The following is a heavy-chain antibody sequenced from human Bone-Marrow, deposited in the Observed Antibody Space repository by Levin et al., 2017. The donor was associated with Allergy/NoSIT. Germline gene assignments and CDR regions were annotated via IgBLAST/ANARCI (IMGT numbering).Heavy chain of an antibody. D-gene: IGHD2-15*01. J-gene: IGHJ3*02. V-gene: IGHV1-69*13. CDR3: ARDLWKMTGYSSDVFDI. CDR2: IIPMFNTP. Sequence: SVKVSCKVSGGTFSSYGISWVRQAPGQGLEWMGTIIPMFNTPTYAQKFQGRVTITADESTRTVYMDLSSLRHDDTAIFYCARDLWKMTGYSSDVFDIWGQGTMVTVSS. CDR1: GGTFSSYG.